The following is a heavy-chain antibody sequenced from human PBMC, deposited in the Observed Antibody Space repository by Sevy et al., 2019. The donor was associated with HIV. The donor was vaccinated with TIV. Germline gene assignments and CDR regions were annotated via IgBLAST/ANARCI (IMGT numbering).Heavy chain of an antibody. Sequence: SETLSLTCTVSGGSISSGGYYWSWIRQHPGKGLEWIGYIYYSGSTYYNPSLKSRVTISVDTSKNQFSLKLSSVTAADTAVYYCARIYGDYFDYWGQETLVTVSS. D-gene: IGHD4-17*01. V-gene: IGHV4-31*03. CDR1: GGSISSGGYY. J-gene: IGHJ4*02. CDR2: IYYSGST. CDR3: ARIYGDYFDY.